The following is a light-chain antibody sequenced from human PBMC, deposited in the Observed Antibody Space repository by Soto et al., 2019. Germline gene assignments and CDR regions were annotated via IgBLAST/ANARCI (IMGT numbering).Light chain of an antibody. Sequence: AIRMTQSPSSFSASTGDRVTITCRASQGISSYLAWYQQKPGKAPKLLIYAASTLQSGVPSRFSGSGSGTDFTLTISCLQSEDFATYYCQQYYSYLPLTFGGGTKV. CDR1: QGISSY. CDR2: AAS. J-gene: IGKJ4*01. V-gene: IGKV1-8*01. CDR3: QQYYSYLPLT.